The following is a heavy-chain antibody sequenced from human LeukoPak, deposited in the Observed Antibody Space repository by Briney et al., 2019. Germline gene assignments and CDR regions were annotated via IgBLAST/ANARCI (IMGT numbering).Heavy chain of an antibody. D-gene: IGHD1-26*01. CDR1: GGPFSSSY. Sequence: SETLSLTCTVPGGPFSSSYWSWLRQPAGKGLEWIGRIYTSGSTNFNPSLKSRVTISIDKSKNQISLKLNSVTAADTAVYYCARGYSGNYLRFDPWGQGTLVTVSS. J-gene: IGHJ5*02. CDR2: IYTSGST. CDR3: ARGYSGNYLRFDP. V-gene: IGHV4-4*07.